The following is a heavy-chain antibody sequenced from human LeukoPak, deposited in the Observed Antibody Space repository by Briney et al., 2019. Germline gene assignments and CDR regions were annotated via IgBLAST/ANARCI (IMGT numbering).Heavy chain of an antibody. CDR3: ARGHSGRYFASDY. Sequence: GGSLRLSCSASGFTVSSNYMNWVRQAPGKGLEWVSVIYSGGNTYYADSVKGRFIISRDNSKNTLYLQMNSLRVEDTAVYYCARGHSGRYFASDYWGQGTLVTVSS. J-gene: IGHJ4*02. CDR1: GFTVSSNY. V-gene: IGHV3-66*01. CDR2: IYSGGNT. D-gene: IGHD1-26*01.